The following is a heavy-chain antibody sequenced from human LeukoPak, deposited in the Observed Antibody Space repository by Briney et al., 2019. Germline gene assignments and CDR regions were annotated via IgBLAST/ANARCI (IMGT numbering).Heavy chain of an antibody. D-gene: IGHD1-26*01. V-gene: IGHV1-2*02. Sequence: ASVKVSCKASGYTFTGYYMHWVRQAPGQGLEWMGWINPNSGGTNYAQKFQGRVTMTRDTSISTAYMELSRLRSDDTAVYYCARDWGAKLGSNYFDYWGQGTLVTVSS. CDR2: INPNSGGT. CDR3: ARDWGAKLGSNYFDY. J-gene: IGHJ4*02. CDR1: GYTFTGYY.